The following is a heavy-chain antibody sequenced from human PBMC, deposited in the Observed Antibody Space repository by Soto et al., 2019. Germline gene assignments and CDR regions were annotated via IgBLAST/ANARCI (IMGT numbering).Heavy chain of an antibody. J-gene: IGHJ3*02. Sequence: LRLSCAASGFTFGSHAMSWVRQAPGQGLEWVSSIRDRRGSTYYADSVKGRFTVSRDLSKNTLFLQMNGLRAEDTAVYYCVKPFKPYDENTGYLAFDIWGQGTMVTVSS. V-gene: IGHV3-23*01. CDR3: VKPFKPYDENTGYLAFDI. CDR2: IRDRRGST. D-gene: IGHD3-9*01. CDR1: GFTFGSHA.